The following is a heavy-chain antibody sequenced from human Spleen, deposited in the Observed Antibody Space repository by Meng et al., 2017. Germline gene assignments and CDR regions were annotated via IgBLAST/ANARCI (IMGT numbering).Heavy chain of an antibody. CDR2: FVNYRDT. D-gene: IGHD3-10*01. Sequence: QVQLVQSGAEVKKPGSSVKVACKTSGGSFSTHTFSWVRQAPGQGLEWMGWFVNYRDTYPAPKFQHRVTMTTDTLTNTVFMELRSLTPDDTAVYYCVRGTPGRSYCDYWGQGTLVTVSS. J-gene: IGHJ4*02. CDR1: GGSFSTHT. V-gene: IGHV1-18*01. CDR3: VRGTPGRSYCDY.